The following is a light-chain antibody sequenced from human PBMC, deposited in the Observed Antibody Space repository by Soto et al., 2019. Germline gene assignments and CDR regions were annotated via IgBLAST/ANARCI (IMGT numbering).Light chain of an antibody. J-gene: IGLJ3*02. CDR2: QNN. Sequence: QSVLTQTPSVSAAPGQKVTIACSGSSSNIGEYYVSWYQQFPGTAPILLMYQNNKRPSGIPDRFSGSKSGTSATLGITGLQTGDEADYYCGTWDSSLSPWVFGGGTKLTVL. CDR1: SSNIGEYY. CDR3: GTWDSSLSPWV. V-gene: IGLV1-51*02.